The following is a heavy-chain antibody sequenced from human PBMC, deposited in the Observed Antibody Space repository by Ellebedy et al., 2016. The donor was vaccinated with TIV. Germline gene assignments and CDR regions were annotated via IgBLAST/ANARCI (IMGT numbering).Heavy chain of an antibody. J-gene: IGHJ3*02. CDR3: ARGPNFDAFDI. CDR2: LYYTGTT. D-gene: IGHD1-7*01. CDR1: GYFINSGSY. Sequence: SETLSLTXTVSGYFINSGSYWGWFRQPPGKGLDWIWTLYYTGTTYYNPSLKSRVTVSIDTSKNHFSLRLSSVTAADTAIYYCARGPNFDAFDIWGQGTVVTVSS. V-gene: IGHV4-38-2*02.